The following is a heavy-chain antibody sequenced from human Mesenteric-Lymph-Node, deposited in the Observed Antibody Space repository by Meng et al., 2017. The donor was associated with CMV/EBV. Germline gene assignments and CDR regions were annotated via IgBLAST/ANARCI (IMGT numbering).Heavy chain of an antibody. J-gene: IGHJ5*02. D-gene: IGHD3-22*01. CDR3: ARGWFLRGWFDP. CDR1: GGSISGYY. CDR2: VYSSGSP. V-gene: IGHV4-59*01. Sequence: SETLSLTCTVSGGSISGYYWSWIRQPPGKGLEWIGYVYSSGSPNYNSSLKSRVTMSVDTSKNQFSLNLSSVTAADTAVYYCARGWFLRGWFDPWGQGTQVTVSS.